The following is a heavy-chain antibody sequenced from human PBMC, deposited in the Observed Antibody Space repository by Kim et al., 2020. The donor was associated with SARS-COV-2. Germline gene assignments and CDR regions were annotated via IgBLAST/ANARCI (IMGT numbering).Heavy chain of an antibody. CDR2: INYSGST. CDR1: GGSISSNY. J-gene: IGHJ4*01. CDR3: AASGLYGSGSPLPGFDY. V-gene: IGHV4-59*01. Sequence: SETLSLTCTVSGGSISSNYWSWVRQPPRKGLGWVGYINYSGSTNSNPSLTSRVTISVDASKNQNSLNLSPVTAADTDTSYCAASGLYGSGSPLPGFDY. D-gene: IGHD3-10*01.